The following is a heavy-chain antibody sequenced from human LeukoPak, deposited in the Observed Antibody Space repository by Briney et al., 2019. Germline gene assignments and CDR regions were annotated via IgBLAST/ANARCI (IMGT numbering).Heavy chain of an antibody. D-gene: IGHD3-10*01. CDR2: IYYSGST. CDR1: GGSISSSSYY. J-gene: IGHJ4*02. CDR3: ARAYYYGSGSYGLDY. Sequence: PSVTLSLTCTVSGGSISSSSYYWGWIRQLPGKGLEWIGSIYYSGSTYYNPSLKSRVTISVDTSKNQFSLKLTSVTAADTAVYYCARAYYYGSGSYGLDYWGQGTLVTVSS. V-gene: IGHV4-39*07.